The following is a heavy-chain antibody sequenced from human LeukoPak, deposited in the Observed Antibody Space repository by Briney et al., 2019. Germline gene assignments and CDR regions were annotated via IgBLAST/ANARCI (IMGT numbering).Heavy chain of an antibody. CDR1: GYTFTSYG. D-gene: IGHD3-10*01. J-gene: IGHJ4*02. CDR2: ISAYNGNT. Sequence: ASVKVSCKASGYTFTSYGISWVRQALGQGLEWMGWISAYNGNTNYAQKLQGRVTMTTDTSTSTAYMELRSLRSDDTAVYYCARDELRYYGSGSYYTYWGQGTLVTVSS. V-gene: IGHV1-18*01. CDR3: ARDELRYYGSGSYYTY.